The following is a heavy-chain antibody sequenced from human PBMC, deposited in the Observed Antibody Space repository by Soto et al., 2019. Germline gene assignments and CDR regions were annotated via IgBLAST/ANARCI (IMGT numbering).Heavy chain of an antibody. V-gene: IGHV4-59*01. CDR2: IYYSGST. CDR3: ARFGGKLLTGYQNYYYYGMDV. D-gene: IGHD3-9*01. Sequence: SETLSLTCTVSGCSISSYYWSWIRQPPGKGLEWIGYIYYSGSTNYNPSLKSRVTISVDTSKNQFSLKLSSVTAADTAVYYCARFGGKLLTGYQNYYYYGMDVWGQGTTVTVS. CDR1: GCSISSYY. J-gene: IGHJ6*02.